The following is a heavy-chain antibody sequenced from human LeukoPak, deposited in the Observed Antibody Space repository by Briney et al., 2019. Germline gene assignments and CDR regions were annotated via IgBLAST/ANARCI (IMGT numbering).Heavy chain of an antibody. CDR2: INSDGSST. V-gene: IGHV3-74*01. CDR1: GFTFSSYW. Sequence: GGSLRLSCAASGFTFSSYWMHWVRQAPGKGLVWVSRINSDGSSTRYADSVKGRFTISRDNAKNTLYLQMNSLRAEDTAVYYCARAGYSSGRLSYWGQGTLVTVSS. J-gene: IGHJ4*02. D-gene: IGHD6-19*01. CDR3: ARAGYSSGRLSY.